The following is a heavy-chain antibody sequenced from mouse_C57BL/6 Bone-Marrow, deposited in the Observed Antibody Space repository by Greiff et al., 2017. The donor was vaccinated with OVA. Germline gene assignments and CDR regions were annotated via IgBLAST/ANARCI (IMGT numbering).Heavy chain of an antibody. Sequence: QVQLKQSDAELVKPGASVKISCKVSGYTFTDHNSDCMKHSAEQGLKWIVNHYPRDGSTKYNEKFKGKATLTADKSSSTAYMQLNSLTSEDSAVYFCARGYYYAMDYWGQGTSVTVSS. V-gene: IGHV1-78*01. J-gene: IGHJ4*01. CDR1: GYTFTDHN. D-gene: IGHD2-2*01. CDR2: HYPRDGST. CDR3: ARGYYYAMDY.